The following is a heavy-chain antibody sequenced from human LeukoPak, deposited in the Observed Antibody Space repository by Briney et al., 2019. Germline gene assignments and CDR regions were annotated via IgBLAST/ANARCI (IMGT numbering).Heavy chain of an antibody. Sequence: QAGGSLRLSCAASGFTFSSYSMTWVRQAPGKGLEWVSYISSSSSTIYSADSVKGRFTISRDNAKNSLYLQMNSLSAEDTAVYYCANMGIAAAATYFDYWGQGTLVTVSS. J-gene: IGHJ4*02. V-gene: IGHV3-48*01. CDR1: GFTFSSYS. CDR3: ANMGIAAAATYFDY. D-gene: IGHD6-13*01. CDR2: ISSSSSTI.